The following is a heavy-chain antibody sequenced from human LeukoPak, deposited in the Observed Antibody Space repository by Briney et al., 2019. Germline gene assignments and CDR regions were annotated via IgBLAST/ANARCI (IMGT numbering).Heavy chain of an antibody. CDR3: AKGGRRHYGDYVAF. CDR2: ISASGDNT. Sequence: GGSLRLSCDASGFTVNSYAMNWVRQAPGKGLEWVSAISASGDNTYYADSVKGRFTISRDDSKNTVYLQMNSLRADNTAVYHCAKGGRRHYGDYVAFWGQGTLVTVSS. CDR1: GFTVNSYA. V-gene: IGHV3-23*01. D-gene: IGHD4-17*01. J-gene: IGHJ4*02.